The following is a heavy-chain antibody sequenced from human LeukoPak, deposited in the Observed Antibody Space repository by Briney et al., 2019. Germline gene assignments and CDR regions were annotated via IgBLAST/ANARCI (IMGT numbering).Heavy chain of an antibody. V-gene: IGHV1-18*01. J-gene: IGHJ4*02. Sequence: ASVTVSCTASGYTFTSYGISWVRQAPGQGLEWMGWISAYNGNTNYAQKLQGRVTMTTDTSTSTAYMELRSLRSDDTAVYYCARTTPTSYYYDSSGYHYWGQGTLVTVSS. CDR3: ARTTPTSYYYDSSGYHY. D-gene: IGHD3-22*01. CDR1: GYTFTSYG. CDR2: ISAYNGNT.